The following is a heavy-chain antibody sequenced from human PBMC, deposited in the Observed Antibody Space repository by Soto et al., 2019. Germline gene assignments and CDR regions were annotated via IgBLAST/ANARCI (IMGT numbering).Heavy chain of an antibody. V-gene: IGHV4-61*01. CDR3: ARDIRGFSRALDY. CDR1: GSSVYSDNYY. CDR2: IHNSGTT. Sequence: LSLTCNVSGSSVYSDNYYWTWVRQPPGKGLEWIGNIHNSGTTNYNPSLQNRVSISIDTSKNQYSLKLTSVTAADAALYYCARDIRGFSRALDYWGRGTPVTVSS. D-gene: IGHD5-18*01. J-gene: IGHJ4*02.